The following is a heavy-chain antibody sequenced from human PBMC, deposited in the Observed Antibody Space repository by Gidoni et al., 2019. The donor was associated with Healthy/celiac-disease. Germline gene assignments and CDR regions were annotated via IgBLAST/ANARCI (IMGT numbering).Heavy chain of an antibody. CDR3: ARGRAGITMIVVPRYGMDV. V-gene: IGHV4-34*01. CDR1: GGSFSGYY. Sequence: QVQLQQWGAGLLKPSETLSLTCAVYGGSFSGYYWSWIRQPPGKGLEWIGEINHSGSTNYNPSLKMRVTISVDTSKNQFSLKLSSVTAADTAVYYCARGRAGITMIVVPRYGMDVWGQGTTVTVSS. CDR2: INHSGST. D-gene: IGHD3-22*01. J-gene: IGHJ6*02.